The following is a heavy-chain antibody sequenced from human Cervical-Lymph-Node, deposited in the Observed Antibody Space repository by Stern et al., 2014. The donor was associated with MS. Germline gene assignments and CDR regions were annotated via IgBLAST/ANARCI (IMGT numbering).Heavy chain of an antibody. CDR1: GGSLSGFY. CDR2: TYYGGTA. J-gene: IGHJ4*02. V-gene: IGHV4-59*12. CDR3: AREEIEPLFYLEY. Sequence: VQLVESGPGLVKPSETLSLTCTVSGGSLSGFYWHWVRQPPGKGLEWIGSTYYGGTANNNPSLKSRVTISEDRSKNQFSLKLTSVTAIDTAVYFCAREEIEPLFYLEYWGQGILVTVSS. D-gene: IGHD3-22*01.